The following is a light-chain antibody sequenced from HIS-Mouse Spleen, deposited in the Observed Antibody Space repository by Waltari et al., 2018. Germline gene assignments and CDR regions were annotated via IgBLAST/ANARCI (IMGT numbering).Light chain of an antibody. Sequence: QSALTQPASVSGSPGQSITLSCTGTSSDVGRYNLVSWYQQHPGKAPKPMIYEGSKRPSGVSNRFSGSKSGNTASLTISGLQAEDEADYYCCSYAGSSTWVFGGGTKLTVL. CDR1: SSDVGRYNL. CDR3: CSYAGSSTWV. J-gene: IGLJ3*02. V-gene: IGLV2-23*01. CDR2: EGS.